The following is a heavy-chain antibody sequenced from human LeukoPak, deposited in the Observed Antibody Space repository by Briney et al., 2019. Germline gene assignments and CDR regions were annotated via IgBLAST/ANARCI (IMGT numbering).Heavy chain of an antibody. CDR3: ARALRFLKGSYYYYYMDV. J-gene: IGHJ6*03. CDR2: IIPIFGTA. Sequence: GASVKVSCKASGYTFSSYAISWVRQAPGQGLEWMGGIIPIFGTANYAQKFQGRVTITTDESTSTAYMELSSLRSEDTAVYYCARALRFLKGSYYYYYMDVWGKGTTVTVSS. CDR1: GYTFSSYA. D-gene: IGHD3-3*01. V-gene: IGHV1-69*05.